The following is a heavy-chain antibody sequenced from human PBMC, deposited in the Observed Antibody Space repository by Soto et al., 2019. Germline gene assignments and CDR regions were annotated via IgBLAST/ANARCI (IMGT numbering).Heavy chain of an antibody. CDR1: GFTFSSYA. CDR3: AAGVVIFSAFDY. V-gene: IGHV3-23*01. Sequence: VQLLESGGGLVQPGGSLRLSCAASGFTFSSYAMSWVRQAPGKGLEWVSAISGSGGSTYYADSVKGRFTISRDNSKNTLYLQMNSLRAEDTAVYYCAAGVVIFSAFDYWGQGTLVTVSS. D-gene: IGHD3-3*01. CDR2: ISGSGGST. J-gene: IGHJ4*02.